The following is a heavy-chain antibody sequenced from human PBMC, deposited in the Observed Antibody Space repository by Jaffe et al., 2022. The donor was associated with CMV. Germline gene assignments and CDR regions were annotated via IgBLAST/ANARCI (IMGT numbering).Heavy chain of an antibody. J-gene: IGHJ4*02. Sequence: QVQLVESGGGVVQPGRSLRLSCVGSGFAFTNYGMHWVRQAPGKGLEWMAVVSDDGSNANYADSVKGRFTISRDNSKNTLYLQVSSLRPEDTALYYCVKTDCGSVACRLLEYWGQGTLVTVSS. D-gene: IGHD2-21*01. CDR3: VKTDCGSVACRLLEY. CDR2: VSDDGSNA. CDR1: GFAFTNYG. V-gene: IGHV3-30*18.